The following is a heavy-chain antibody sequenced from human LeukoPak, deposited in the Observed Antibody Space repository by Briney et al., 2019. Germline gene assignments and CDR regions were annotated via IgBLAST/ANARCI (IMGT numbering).Heavy chain of an antibody. Sequence: GGSLRLSCAASGFTFSSYSMNWVRQAPGEGLEWVSSISSSSSYIYYADSVKGRFTISRDNAKNSLYLQMNSLRAEDTAVYYCARDLDLGVTRWLELEFDYWGQGTLVTVSS. V-gene: IGHV3-21*01. CDR3: ARDLDLGVTRWLELEFDY. CDR2: ISSSSSYI. J-gene: IGHJ4*02. D-gene: IGHD5-24*01. CDR1: GFTFSSYS.